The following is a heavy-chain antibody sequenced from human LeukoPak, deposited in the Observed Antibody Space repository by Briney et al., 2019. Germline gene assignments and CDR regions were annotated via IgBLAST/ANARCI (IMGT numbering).Heavy chain of an antibody. CDR2: ISSDGSGT. CDR3: ARGGLSSSFDY. J-gene: IGHJ4*02. CDR1: GFTFSSYW. Sequence: GGSLRLSCAASGFTFSSYWMHWVRQAPGKGLVWVSRISSDGSGTNYADSVKGRSTISRDNAKSALYLQMNSLRAEDTAVYYCARGGLSSSFDYWGQGTLVTVSS. D-gene: IGHD6-13*01. V-gene: IGHV3-74*01.